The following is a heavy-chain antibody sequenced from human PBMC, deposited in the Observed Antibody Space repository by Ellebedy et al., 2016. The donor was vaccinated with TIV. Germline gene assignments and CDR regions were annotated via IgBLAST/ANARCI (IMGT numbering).Heavy chain of an antibody. D-gene: IGHD2-2*02. J-gene: IGHJ4*02. CDR3: ARARRTIGEVPAALPTIFDY. CDR1: GGTFSSYA. V-gene: IGHV1-69*04. Sequence: SVKVSXXASGGTFSSYAISWVRQAPGQGLEWMGRIIPILGIANYAQKFQGRVTITADKSTSTAYMELSSLRSEDTAVYYCARARRTIGEVPAALPTIFDYWGQGTLVTVSS. CDR2: IIPILGIA.